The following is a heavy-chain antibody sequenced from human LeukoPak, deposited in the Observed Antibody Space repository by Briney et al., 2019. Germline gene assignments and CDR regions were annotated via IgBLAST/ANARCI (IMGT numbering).Heavy chain of an antibody. CDR1: GFTVSSNY. Sequence: GGSLRLSCAASGFTVSSNYMSWVRQAPGKGLEWVSVIYSGGSTYYADSVKGRFTIPRDNSKNTLYLQMNSLRAEDTAVYYCARDSGIERRGLDPWGQGTLVTVSS. CDR3: ARDSGIERRGLDP. V-gene: IGHV3-66*02. D-gene: IGHD1-26*01. CDR2: IYSGGST. J-gene: IGHJ5*02.